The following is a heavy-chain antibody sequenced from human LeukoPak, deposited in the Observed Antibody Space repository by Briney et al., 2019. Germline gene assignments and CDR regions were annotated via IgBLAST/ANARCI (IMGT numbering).Heavy chain of an antibody. CDR2: IIPIFGTA. CDR3: ARHPDDCSSTSCSP. CDR1: GGTFSSYA. D-gene: IGHD2-2*01. J-gene: IGHJ5*02. Sequence: SVKVSCKASGGTFSSYAISWLRQAPGQGLEWMGGIIPIFGTANYAQKFQGRVTITADKSTSTAYMELSSLRSEDTAVYYCARHPDDCSSTSCSPWGQGTLVTVSS. V-gene: IGHV1-69*06.